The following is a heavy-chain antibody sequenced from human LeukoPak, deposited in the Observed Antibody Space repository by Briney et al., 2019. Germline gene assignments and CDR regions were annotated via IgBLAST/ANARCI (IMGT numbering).Heavy chain of an antibody. V-gene: IGHV3-30-3*01. Sequence: GGSLRLSCTASGFTLSRYGMHWVRQAPGKGLEWVGVMSYDGSERHYVDSVRGRFTISRDTSKNTLYLEMNSPKTEDTAVYYCAREADSGYYRTVDYWGQGTLVTVSS. CDR3: AREADSGYYRTVDY. CDR2: MSYDGSER. CDR1: GFTLSRYG. D-gene: IGHD3-10*01. J-gene: IGHJ4*02.